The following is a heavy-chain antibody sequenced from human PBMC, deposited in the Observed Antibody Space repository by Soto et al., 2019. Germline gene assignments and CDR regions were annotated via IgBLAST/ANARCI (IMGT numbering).Heavy chain of an antibody. CDR1: GVSITSGAYY. D-gene: IGHD4-17*01. Sequence: SETLSLTCTLSGVSITSGAYYWTWVRQHPGKGLEWIGYIYYNGNTYFSPSLKSRLTISIDTSKNQFSLKLSSVTAADTAMYYCARARLRAVYAFDFWGQGTMVTVS. CDR3: ARARLRAVYAFDF. J-gene: IGHJ3*01. CDR2: IYYNGNT. V-gene: IGHV4-31*03.